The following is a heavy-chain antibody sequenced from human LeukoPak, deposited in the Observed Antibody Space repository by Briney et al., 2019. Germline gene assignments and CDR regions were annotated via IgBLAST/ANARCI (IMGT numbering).Heavy chain of an antibody. Sequence: SETLSLTCTVSGGSISSYYWSWIRQPAGKGLEWIGRIYTSGSTNYNPSLKSRVTMSVDTSKNQFSLKLSSVTAADTAVYYCARDRYYYDSSGYYFDYWGQGTLVTVSS. CDR2: IYTSGST. V-gene: IGHV4-4*07. CDR3: ARDRYYYDSSGYYFDY. D-gene: IGHD3-22*01. CDR1: GGSISSYY. J-gene: IGHJ4*02.